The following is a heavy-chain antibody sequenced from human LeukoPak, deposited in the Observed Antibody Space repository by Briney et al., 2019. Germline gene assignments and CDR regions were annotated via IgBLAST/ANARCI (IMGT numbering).Heavy chain of an antibody. Sequence: ASVKVSCKASGYTFTGYYIHWVRQAPGQGLEWMGRINPNSGGTNYAQKFQGRVTMTRDTSINIAYMELSRLRSDDTAVYYCARLELSPDYWGQGTLVTVSS. V-gene: IGHV1-2*06. CDR3: ARLELSPDY. D-gene: IGHD1-26*01. J-gene: IGHJ4*02. CDR1: GYTFTGYY. CDR2: INPNSGGT.